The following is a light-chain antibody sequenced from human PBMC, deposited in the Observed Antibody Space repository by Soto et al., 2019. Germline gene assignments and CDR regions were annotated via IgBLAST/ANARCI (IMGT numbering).Light chain of an antibody. V-gene: IGKV1-5*03. Sequence: DIQMTQSPSTLSASVGDRVTITCRASQSISSWLAWYQQKPGKAPKLLIYKASSLESGVPSRFSGSGSGTEFTLTISSLQPDGFATYYCQQYNSYSQYTFGQGTKLEIK. J-gene: IGKJ2*01. CDR1: QSISSW. CDR3: QQYNSYSQYT. CDR2: KAS.